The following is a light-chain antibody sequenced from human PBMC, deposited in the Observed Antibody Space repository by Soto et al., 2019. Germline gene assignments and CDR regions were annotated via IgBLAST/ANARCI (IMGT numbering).Light chain of an antibody. CDR3: SSYTSASTLV. CDR1: KNDIGVYDF. Sequence: QSALAQPPSASGSPGQTVAISCTGTKNDIGVYDFVSWYQHHPGKAPRLIIYEVVQRPSGVPDRFSGSKSGNTASLTISGLQAEDEADYYCSSYTSASTLVFGGGTK. V-gene: IGLV2-18*02. J-gene: IGLJ2*01. CDR2: EVV.